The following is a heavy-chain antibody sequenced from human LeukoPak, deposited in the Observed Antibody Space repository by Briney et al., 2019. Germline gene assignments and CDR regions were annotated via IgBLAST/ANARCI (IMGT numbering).Heavy chain of an antibody. CDR1: GFTFSRYG. CDR3: ATSYGSGSYPVDY. V-gene: IGHV3-33*08. D-gene: IGHD3-10*01. Sequence: GGSLRLSCAASGFTFSRYGMHWVRQAPGKGLEWVVVIWYDGSDEYYADSVKGRFTISRDNSKNTLYLQMNSLRAEDTAVYYCATSYGSGSYPVDYWGQGTLVSVSS. CDR2: IWYDGSDE. J-gene: IGHJ4*02.